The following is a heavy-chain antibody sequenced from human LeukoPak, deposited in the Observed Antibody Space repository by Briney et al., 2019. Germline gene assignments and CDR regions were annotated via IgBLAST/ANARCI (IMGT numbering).Heavy chain of an antibody. D-gene: IGHD3-10*01. CDR1: GYTFTSYG. Sequence: ASVKVSCKASGYTFTSYGISWVRQAPGQGLEWMGWISAYNGNTNYAQKLQGRVTMTTDTSTSTAYMELRSLRSDDTAVYYCARGVLWFGELLNFDYWGQGTLVTVSS. CDR2: ISAYNGNT. V-gene: IGHV1-18*01. CDR3: ARGVLWFGELLNFDY. J-gene: IGHJ4*02.